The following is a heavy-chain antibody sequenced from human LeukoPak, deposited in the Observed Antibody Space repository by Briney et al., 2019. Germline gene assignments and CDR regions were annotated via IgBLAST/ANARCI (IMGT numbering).Heavy chain of an antibody. Sequence: GGSLRLSCAASGFTFSDAWMSWVRQAPGKGLEWVGRIKSKTDGETTDYAAPVNGRFTISRDDSKNTLYLQMNSLTTEDTAIYCCLKTYFRDSSGYPWGQGTLVTVSS. CDR2: IKSKTDGETT. CDR3: LKTYFRDSSGYP. D-gene: IGHD3-22*01. J-gene: IGHJ5*02. V-gene: IGHV3-15*01. CDR1: GFTFSDAW.